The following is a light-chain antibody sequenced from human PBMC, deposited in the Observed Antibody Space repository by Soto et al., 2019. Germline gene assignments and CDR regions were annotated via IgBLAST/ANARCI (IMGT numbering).Light chain of an antibody. CDR3: QQYGSSPVT. Sequence: EIVLTQSPGTLSLSPGERATLSCGASQTIKSDYLAWYQHKPGLPPRLLMFGASSRPTGIPDRFSGSGSGTEFTLTISRLEPEDFAVYYCQQYGSSPVTFGPGTKVEI. CDR1: QTIKSDY. J-gene: IGKJ1*01. V-gene: IGKV3-20*01. CDR2: GAS.